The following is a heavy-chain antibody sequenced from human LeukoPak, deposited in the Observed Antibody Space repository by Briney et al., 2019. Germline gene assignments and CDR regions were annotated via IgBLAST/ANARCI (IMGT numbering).Heavy chain of an antibody. J-gene: IGHJ6*03. V-gene: IGHV3-21*01. CDR3: AREPEYYDFWSGYYYYYYMDV. CDR2: ISSSSSYI. D-gene: IGHD3-3*01. Sequence: GGSLRLSCAATGFTFSSYSMNWVRQAPGKGLEWVSSISSSSSYIYYADSVKGRFTISRDNAKNSLYLQMNSLRAEDTAVYYCAREPEYYDFWSGYYYYYYMDVWGKGTTVTVSS. CDR1: GFTFSSYS.